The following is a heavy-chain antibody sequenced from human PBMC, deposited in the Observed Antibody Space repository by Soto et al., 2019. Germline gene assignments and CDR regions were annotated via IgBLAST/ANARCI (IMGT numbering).Heavy chain of an antibody. D-gene: IGHD4-17*01. V-gene: IGHV3-21*01. Sequence: GGSLRLSCAASGFTFSSYSMNWVRQAPGKGLEWVSSISSSSSYIYYADSVKGRFTISRDNAKNSLYLQMNSLRAEDTAVYYCARDMESRWDGDYTGGYWGQGTLVTVSS. CDR3: ARDMESRWDGDYTGGY. J-gene: IGHJ4*02. CDR2: ISSSSSYI. CDR1: GFTFSSYS.